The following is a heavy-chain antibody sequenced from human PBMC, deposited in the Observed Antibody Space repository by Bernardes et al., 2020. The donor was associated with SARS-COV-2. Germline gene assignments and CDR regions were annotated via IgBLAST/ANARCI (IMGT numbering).Heavy chain of an antibody. V-gene: IGHV3-43*01. Sequence: GESQRLSDAASGFTFEAYTMHWVLPVAGKGLEWVSLVSWDGSTTNYADSVKGRFIISRDSSRNTVHLQMDSLRKEDTALYYCATERQSLTVFGVGHDAFDFWGQGTMVTGSS. CDR1: GFTFEAYT. CDR2: VSWDGSTT. D-gene: IGHD3-3*01. J-gene: IGHJ3*01. CDR3: ATERQSLTVFGVGHDAFDF.